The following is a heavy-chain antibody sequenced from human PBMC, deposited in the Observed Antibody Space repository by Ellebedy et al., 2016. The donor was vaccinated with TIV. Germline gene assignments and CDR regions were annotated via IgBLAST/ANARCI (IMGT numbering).Heavy chain of an antibody. Sequence: GGSLRLXCAASGFSFRSYAMSWVRQAPGKGLEWVSGITGSGGSTYYADSVKGRFTISRDNSKNTLYLQMNSLRAEDTAVYYCARDLRGPHNWFDPWGQGTLVTVSS. D-gene: IGHD4-17*01. J-gene: IGHJ5*02. CDR2: ITGSGGST. CDR3: ARDLRGPHNWFDP. CDR1: GFSFRSYA. V-gene: IGHV3-23*01.